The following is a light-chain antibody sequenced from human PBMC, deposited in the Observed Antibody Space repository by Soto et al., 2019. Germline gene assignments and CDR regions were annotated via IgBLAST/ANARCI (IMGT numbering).Light chain of an antibody. CDR3: QSYDSSLSGYV. CDR1: SSNIGAGYD. CDR2: GNT. V-gene: IGLV1-40*01. J-gene: IGLJ1*01. Sequence: QSVLTRPPSVSGAPGRRVTISCTGNSSNIGAGYDVHWYQQLPGTAPKLLIYGNTHRPSGVPDRFSASKSGTSASLAITGLQAEDEADYHCQSYDSSLSGYVFGTGTKVTVL.